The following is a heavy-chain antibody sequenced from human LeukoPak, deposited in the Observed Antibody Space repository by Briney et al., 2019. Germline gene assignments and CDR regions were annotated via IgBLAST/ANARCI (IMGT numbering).Heavy chain of an antibody. V-gene: IGHV5-51*01. D-gene: IGHD4-17*01. J-gene: IGHJ3*02. CDR1: GYRFTSYW. Sequence: GESLKISCKGSGYRFTSYWIGWVRQMPGTGLEWMGIIYPGDSDTRYSPSFQGQVNISADKSISTAYLQWNSLKASDTAMYYCARHTTTVTPRAFDIWGQGTMVTVAS. CDR3: ARHTTTVTPRAFDI. CDR2: IYPGDSDT.